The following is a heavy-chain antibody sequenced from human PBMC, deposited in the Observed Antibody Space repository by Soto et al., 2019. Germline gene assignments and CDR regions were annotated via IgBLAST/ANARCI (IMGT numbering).Heavy chain of an antibody. V-gene: IGHV4-30-4*01. CDR3: ARALIQLWPHYYYGMDV. CDR2: IYYSGTT. D-gene: IGHD5-18*01. CDR1: GGSISSADHY. J-gene: IGHJ6*02. Sequence: QVQLQESGPGLVKPSQTLSLTCTVSGGSISSADHYWSWIRQPPGKGLEWIGYIYYSGTTYYNPSLKSRVTISVDTSMNQFSLKVSSVTAADTAVYYCARALIQLWPHYYYGMDVWGQGTTVTVSS.